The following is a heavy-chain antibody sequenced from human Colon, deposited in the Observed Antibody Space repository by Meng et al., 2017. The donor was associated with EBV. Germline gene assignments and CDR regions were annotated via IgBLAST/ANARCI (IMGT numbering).Heavy chain of an antibody. D-gene: IGHD3-10*01. CDR2: IYHSGST. V-gene: IGHV4-39*01. CDR3: ARRRGGSGRDC. Sequence: LQLQESGQGPVKPSETLSLTCTVSGGSISSNGYYWDWVRQPPGKGLEWIGAIYHSGSTSYNPSLQSRVTMFVDTSKNQFSLMLTSVTATDTAVYYCARRRGGSGRDCWGQGTLVTVSS. J-gene: IGHJ4*02. CDR1: GGSISSNGYY.